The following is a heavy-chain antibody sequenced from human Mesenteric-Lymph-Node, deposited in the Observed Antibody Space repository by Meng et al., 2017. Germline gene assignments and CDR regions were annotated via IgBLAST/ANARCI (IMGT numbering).Heavy chain of an antibody. CDR1: GGSITSTSSY. V-gene: IGHV4-30-4*08. CDR2: IYYSGST. Sequence: VQLQAPGQGLVEPSQTLPLTCTISGGSITSTSSYWGWVRQPPGKGLEWIGYIYYSGSTYYNPSLKSRVTISVDTSKNQFSLKLSSVTAADTAVYYCASNPTGTRGNWFDPWGQGTLVTVSS. D-gene: IGHD1-7*01. J-gene: IGHJ5*02. CDR3: ASNPTGTRGNWFDP.